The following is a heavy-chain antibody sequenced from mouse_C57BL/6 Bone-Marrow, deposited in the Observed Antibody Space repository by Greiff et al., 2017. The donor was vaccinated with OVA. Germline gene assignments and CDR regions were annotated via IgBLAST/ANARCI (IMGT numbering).Heavy chain of an antibody. CDR2: IYPYNDGT. D-gene: IGHD2-3*01. V-gene: IGHV1-14*01. CDR1: GYTFTSYV. CDR3: YDGPFAY. J-gene: IGHJ3*01. Sequence: EVKLQESGPELVKPGASVKMSCKASGYTFTSYVMHWVKQKPGQGLEWIGYIYPYNDGTKYNEKFKGKATLTSDKSSSTAYMELSSLTSEDSAVYYLYDGPFAYWGQGTLVTVSA.